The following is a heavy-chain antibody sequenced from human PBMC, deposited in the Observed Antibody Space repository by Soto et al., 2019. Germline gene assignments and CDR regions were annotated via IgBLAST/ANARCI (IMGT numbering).Heavy chain of an antibody. D-gene: IGHD3-22*01. CDR3: ASFPTYYFDSSGYYFDY. J-gene: IGHJ4*02. CDR1: GGSLSSGYYC. Sequence: SETLSLTCAVSGGSLSSGYYCWSWLRQPPGKGLEWIGYICYSGSTYYNPSLKSRVTFSVDTSKNQFSLRLSSVSAADTAVYYCASFPTYYFDSSGYYFDYWGQGTLVT. V-gene: IGHV4-30-4*01. CDR2: ICYSGST.